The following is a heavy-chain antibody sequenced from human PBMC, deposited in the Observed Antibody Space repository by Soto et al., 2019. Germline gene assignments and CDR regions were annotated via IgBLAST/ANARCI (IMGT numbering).Heavy chain of an antibody. CDR1: GFIFSSSA. CDR3: ASAVGGSSYAYLPAD. J-gene: IGHJ4*01. D-gene: IGHD5-18*01. CDR2: LSAGGTAT. Sequence: EVQLLESGGGLVQPGGSLRLSCAASGFIFSSSAMTWVRQAPGKGLEWVSGLSAGGTATYYADSVKGRFTISRDNSKNTIYLQVNGLRVEDTALYYCASAVGGSSYAYLPADWGHGTLVPVSP. V-gene: IGHV3-23*01.